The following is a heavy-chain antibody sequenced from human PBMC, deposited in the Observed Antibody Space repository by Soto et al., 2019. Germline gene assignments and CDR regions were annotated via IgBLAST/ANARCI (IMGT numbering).Heavy chain of an antibody. J-gene: IGHJ6*02. CDR3: ARARHTSLTGDYYGMDV. CDR1: VGSISSYD. Sequence: SETLSLTSTVYVGSISSYDWSWILQPAGKGRESIGRIYTCDSTNYNPALKSRVTMSVDTSKSQFSLKLSSVTAADTAVYYCARARHTSLTGDYYGMDVWGQGTTVTVSS. V-gene: IGHV4-4*07. CDR2: IYTCDST. D-gene: IGHD1-20*01.